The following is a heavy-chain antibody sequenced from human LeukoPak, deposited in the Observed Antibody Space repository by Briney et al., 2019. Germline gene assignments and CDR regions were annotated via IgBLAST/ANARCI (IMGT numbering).Heavy chain of an antibody. Sequence: SETLSLTCTVSGGSISSYYWSWIRQPPGKGLEWIGYIYTSGSTNYNPSLKSRVTISVDTSKNQFSLKLSSVTAADTAVYYCADRDGYPTHADYWGQGTLVTVSS. CDR3: ADRDGYPTHADY. V-gene: IGHV4-4*09. J-gene: IGHJ4*02. D-gene: IGHD5-24*01. CDR2: IYTSGST. CDR1: GGSISSYY.